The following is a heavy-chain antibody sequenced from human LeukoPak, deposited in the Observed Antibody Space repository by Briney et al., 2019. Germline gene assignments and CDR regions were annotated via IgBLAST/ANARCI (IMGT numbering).Heavy chain of an antibody. V-gene: IGHV4-61*02. CDR3: ARVRGDFETD. J-gene: IGHJ1*01. D-gene: IGHD3-16*01. CDR2: IYSNGNT. CDR1: GDSISSGAYY. Sequence: PSQTLSLTCTVSGDSISSGAYYWSWIRQPAGKGLEWIGRIYSNGNTNYKPSLKSRVTISLDTSKRQFSLQLTSVTAADTAMYYCARVRGDFETDWGQGTLVTVSS.